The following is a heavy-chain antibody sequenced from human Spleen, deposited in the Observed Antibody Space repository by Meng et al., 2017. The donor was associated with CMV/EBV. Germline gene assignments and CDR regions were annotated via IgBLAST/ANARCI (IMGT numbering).Heavy chain of an antibody. D-gene: IGHD2-8*01. CDR3: AKDYFLMDPSPLDY. CDR1: EFTFSSHW. V-gene: IGHV3-7*01. J-gene: IGHJ4*02. Sequence: GESLKISCVVSEFTFSSHWMTWVRQAPGKGLEWLANINPDATVRKYLDSVKGRFTISRDNSKNSVYLQMNSLRADDTAVYFCAKDYFLMDPSPLDYWGQGTLVTVSS. CDR2: INPDATVR.